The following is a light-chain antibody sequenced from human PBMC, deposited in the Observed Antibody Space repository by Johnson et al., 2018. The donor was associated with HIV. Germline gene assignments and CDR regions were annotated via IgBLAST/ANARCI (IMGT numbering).Light chain of an antibody. J-gene: IGLJ1*01. Sequence: QSVLTQPPSVSAAPGQKVTISCSGSSSNVGLNYVSWYQQLPGTAPKLLIYQNNKRPSGIPDRFSGSKSGTSATLGITGLQTGDEADYYCGTWNSSLSAHNYVFGTGTEVTVL. CDR3: GTWNSSLSAHNYV. CDR1: SSNVGLNY. V-gene: IGLV1-51*02. CDR2: QNN.